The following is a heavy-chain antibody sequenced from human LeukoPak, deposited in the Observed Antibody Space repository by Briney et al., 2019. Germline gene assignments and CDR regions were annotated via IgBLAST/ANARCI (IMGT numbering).Heavy chain of an antibody. CDR3: ARDPVQVDILTGYSYYFDY. CDR2: IIPIFGTA. CDR1: GGTFSSYA. Sequence: ASVKVSCKASGGTFSSYAISWVRQAPGQGLEWMGGIIPIFGTANYAQKFQGRVTITADKSTSTAYMELSSLRSEDTAVYYCARDPVQVDILTGYSYYFDYWGQGTLVTVSS. D-gene: IGHD3-9*01. V-gene: IGHV1-69*06. J-gene: IGHJ4*02.